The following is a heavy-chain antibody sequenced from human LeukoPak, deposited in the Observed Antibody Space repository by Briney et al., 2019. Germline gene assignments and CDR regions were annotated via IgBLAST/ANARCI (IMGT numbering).Heavy chain of an antibody. CDR2: ISGSGGST. Sequence: PGGSLRLSCAASGFTFSSYAMSWVRQAPGKGLEWDSAISGSGGSTYYADSVKGRFTISRDNSKNTLYLQMNSLRAEDTAVYYCARASRRYSSSWTDYWGQGTLVTVSS. CDR3: ARASRRYSSSWTDY. J-gene: IGHJ4*02. CDR1: GFTFSSYA. D-gene: IGHD6-13*01. V-gene: IGHV3-23*01.